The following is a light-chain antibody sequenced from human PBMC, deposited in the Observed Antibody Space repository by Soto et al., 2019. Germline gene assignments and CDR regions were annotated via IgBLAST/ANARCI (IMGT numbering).Light chain of an antibody. V-gene: IGLV2-14*03. J-gene: IGLJ1*01. CDR3: SSYTSTSTYV. CDR1: SSDFGGYTY. Sequence: QSVLTQPASVSGSPGQSITISCTGTSSDFGGYTYVSWYQQHPGKAPKLMIFDATSRPSGVSNRFSGSKSDNTASLTIAGLQAEDEADYYCSSYTSTSTYVFVPGTKFTVL. CDR2: DAT.